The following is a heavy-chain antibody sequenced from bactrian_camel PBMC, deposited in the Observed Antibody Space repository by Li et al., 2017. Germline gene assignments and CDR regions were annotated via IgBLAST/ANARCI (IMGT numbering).Heavy chain of an antibody. CDR2: IYTGVGTT. CDR3: AAEDASMTVWRVSWATCEHNY. J-gene: IGHJ4*01. V-gene: IGHV3S54*01. Sequence: HVQLVESGGGSVQAGGSLRLSCAASGNNLFQFTMAWFRQAPGKEREGVAAIYTGVGTTYYTDSVKGRFTISQDNANNILYLEMSNLKPEDTAMYYCAAEDASMTVWRVSWATCEHNYWGQGTQVTVS. CDR1: GNNLFQFT. D-gene: IGHD1*01.